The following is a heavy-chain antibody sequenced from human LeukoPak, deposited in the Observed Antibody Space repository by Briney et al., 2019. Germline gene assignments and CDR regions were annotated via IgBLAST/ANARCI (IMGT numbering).Heavy chain of an antibody. CDR1: GFTFSSYA. CDR3: AKGSDVLRFLEWLFGDY. J-gene: IGHJ4*02. Sequence: GGSLRLSCAAPGFTFSSYAMSWVRQAPGKGLEWVSAISGSGGSTYYADSVKGRFSISRDNSKNTLYLQMNSLRAEDTAVYYCAKGSDVLRFLEWLFGDYWGQGTLVTVSS. D-gene: IGHD3-3*01. CDR2: ISGSGGST. V-gene: IGHV3-23*01.